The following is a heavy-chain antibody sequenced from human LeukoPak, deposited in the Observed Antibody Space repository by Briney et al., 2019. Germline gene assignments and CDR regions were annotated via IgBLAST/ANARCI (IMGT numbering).Heavy chain of an antibody. D-gene: IGHD6-13*01. Sequence: ASVKVSCKASGYTFTSYGINWVRQATGQGLEWMGWMNPNSGNTGYAQKFQGRVTMTRNTSISTAYMELSSLRSEDTAVYYCARASYSSSWYYYYYYMDVWGKGTTVTISS. V-gene: IGHV1-8*01. CDR1: GYTFTSYG. J-gene: IGHJ6*03. CDR3: ARASYSSSWYYYYYYMDV. CDR2: MNPNSGNT.